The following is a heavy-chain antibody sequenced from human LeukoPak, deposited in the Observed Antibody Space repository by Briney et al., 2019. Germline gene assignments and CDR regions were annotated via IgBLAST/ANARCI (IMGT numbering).Heavy chain of an antibody. CDR2: IRYDGSNK. D-gene: IGHD6-19*01. Sequence: PGGSLRLSCAASGFTFSSYGMHWVRQAPGKGLEWVAFIRYDGSNKYYADSVKGRFTISRDNSKNTLYLQMNSLRAEDTAVYYCAETMYSSGWYCADYWGQGTLVTVSS. CDR1: GFTFSSYG. J-gene: IGHJ4*02. V-gene: IGHV3-30*02. CDR3: AETMYSSGWYCADY.